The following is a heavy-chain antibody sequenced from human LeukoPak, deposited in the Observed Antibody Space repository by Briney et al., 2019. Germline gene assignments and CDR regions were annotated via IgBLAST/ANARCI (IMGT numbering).Heavy chain of an antibody. CDR2: ISGSGGST. Sequence: GGSLRLSCAASGFTFSSYAMSWVRQAPGKGLEWVSAISGSGGSTYYADSVKGRFTISRDDSKNTLYLQMNSLRAEDTAVYYCAKTPQRRGYCSGGSCPNWFDPWGQGTLVTVSS. J-gene: IGHJ5*02. CDR1: GFTFSSYA. V-gene: IGHV3-23*01. CDR3: AKTPQRRGYCSGGSCPNWFDP. D-gene: IGHD2-15*01.